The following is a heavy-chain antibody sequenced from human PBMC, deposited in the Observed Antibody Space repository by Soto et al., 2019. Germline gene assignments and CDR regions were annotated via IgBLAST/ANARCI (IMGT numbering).Heavy chain of an antibody. CDR2: ISYDGSNK. J-gene: IGHJ4*02. D-gene: IGHD1-20*01. CDR3: ARGLYNNY. Sequence: QVQLVESGGGVVQPGRSLRLSCAASGFTFSSYAMHWVRQAPGKGLEWVAVISYDGSNKYYADSVKGRFTISRDNSKNTLYLQMNSLRAEDTAVYYCARGLYNNYWGQGTLVTVSS. V-gene: IGHV3-30-3*01. CDR1: GFTFSSYA.